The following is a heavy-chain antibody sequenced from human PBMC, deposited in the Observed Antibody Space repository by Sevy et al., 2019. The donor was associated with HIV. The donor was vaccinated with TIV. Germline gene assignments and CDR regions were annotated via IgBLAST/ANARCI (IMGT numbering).Heavy chain of an antibody. J-gene: IGHJ6*02. V-gene: IGHV3-73*01. CDR2: IRSKTNNYAP. CDR1: GFTFSGSA. D-gene: IGHD2-15*01. CDR3: TGISRYCSEGRCHSGGMDV. Sequence: GGSLRLSCAASGFTFSGSAMHWVRQASGKGPEWVGRIRSKTNNYAPAYTASVNGRFTISRDDSKNTAYLQMNSLKTEDTAVYYCTGISRYCSEGRCHSGGMDVRGRGTTVTVSS.